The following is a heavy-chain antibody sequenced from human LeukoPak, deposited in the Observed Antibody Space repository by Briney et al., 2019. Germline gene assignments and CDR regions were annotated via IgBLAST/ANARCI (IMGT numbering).Heavy chain of an antibody. D-gene: IGHD2-21*01. CDR1: GLTFRGYA. Sequence: GGPLKLSCAASGLTFRGYAMNWVRPAPQKGQDWVSHIYISSSSNVISYADSVKGRFTSARDNAQNSRYLQMNGLRDEDTAVYYCVRDRAYSFDYWGQGILVTVSS. CDR3: VRDRAYSFDY. J-gene: IGHJ4*02. CDR2: ISSSSNVI. V-gene: IGHV3-48*02.